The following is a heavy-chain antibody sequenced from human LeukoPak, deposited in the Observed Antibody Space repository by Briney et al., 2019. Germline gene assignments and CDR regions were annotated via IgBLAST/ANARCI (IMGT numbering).Heavy chain of an antibody. V-gene: IGHV3-48*03. CDR1: GFTFSSYE. CDR2: ISSSGSTI. D-gene: IGHD3-10*01. J-gene: IGHJ4*02. Sequence: GGSLRLSCAASGFTFSSYEMNWVRRAPGKGLEWVSYISSSGSTIYYADSVKGRFTISRDNAKNSLYLQMNSLRAEDTAVYYCARDFTYGSGSYYNGGFDYWGQGTLVTVSS. CDR3: ARDFTYGSGSYYNGGFDY.